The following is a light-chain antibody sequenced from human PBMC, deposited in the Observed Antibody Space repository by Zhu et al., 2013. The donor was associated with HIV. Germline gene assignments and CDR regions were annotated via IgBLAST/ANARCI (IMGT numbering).Light chain of an antibody. J-gene: IGKJ2*01. CDR1: QSVSSW. CDR2: KAS. CDR3: QQYDSYPYT. V-gene: IGKV1-5*03. Sequence: DIQMTQSPSTLSASVGDRVTITCRASQSVSSWLAWYQQKVGKAPKVLIYKASSLESGSHQGSAAVDLGQSSLSPSSSLQPDDFTTYYCQQYDSYPYTFGQGTKLE.